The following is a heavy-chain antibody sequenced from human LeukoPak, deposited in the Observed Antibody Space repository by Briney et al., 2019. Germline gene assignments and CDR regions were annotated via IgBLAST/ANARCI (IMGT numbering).Heavy chain of an antibody. J-gene: IGHJ4*02. CDR3: AKETVMSYY. V-gene: IGHV3-30*18. Sequence: PGGSLRLSCAASGFTFSSYGMHWVRQAPGKGPEWVAVISYDGSNKYYVDSVKGRFTISRDNSKNTLYLQMNSLRAEDTAVYYCAKETVMSYYWGQGTLVTVSS. D-gene: IGHD4-17*01. CDR1: GFTFSSYG. CDR2: ISYDGSNK.